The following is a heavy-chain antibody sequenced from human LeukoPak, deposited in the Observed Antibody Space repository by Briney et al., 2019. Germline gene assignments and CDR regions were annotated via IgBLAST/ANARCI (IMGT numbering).Heavy chain of an antibody. CDR3: ARDVKVVVGESNWFDP. J-gene: IGHJ5*02. CDR2: INPNSGGT. Sequence: SVTVSFKAPGYTFTGYYMHWVRQAPGQGLEWMGWINPNSGGTNYAQKFQGRVTMTRDTPISTAYMEPSRLRSDDTAVYYCARDVKVVVGESNWFDPWGQGTLVTVSS. D-gene: IGHD2-15*01. CDR1: GYTFTGYY. V-gene: IGHV1-2*02.